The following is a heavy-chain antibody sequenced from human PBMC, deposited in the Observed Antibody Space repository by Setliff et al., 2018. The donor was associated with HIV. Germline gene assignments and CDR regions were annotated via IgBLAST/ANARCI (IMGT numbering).Heavy chain of an antibody. V-gene: IGHV1-46*01. Sequence: ASVKVSCKASGYTFTSYYMHWVRQAPGQGLEWMGIINPSGGKTSYAKKFQGRLTMTRDTSRSSVYMELSSLRSEDTAVYYCARCYYDSSGPTDAFDIWGQGTVVTVS. CDR3: ARCYYDSSGPTDAFDI. J-gene: IGHJ3*02. D-gene: IGHD3-22*01. CDR2: INPSGGKT. CDR1: GYTFTSYY.